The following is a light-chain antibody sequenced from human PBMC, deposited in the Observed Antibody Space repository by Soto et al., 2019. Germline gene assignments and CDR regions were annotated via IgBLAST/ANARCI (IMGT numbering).Light chain of an antibody. CDR1: QGISNY. Sequence: DIQMTQSPSSLSASVGDRVTITCRASQGISNYLAWYQQIPGKVPKLLISAASTLQSGVPSPFSGSGSGTDFTRTISSLPPEDVATYYCQEYNNVPTFGGGTKVEIK. CDR3: QEYNNVPT. J-gene: IGKJ4*01. CDR2: AAS. V-gene: IGKV1-27*01.